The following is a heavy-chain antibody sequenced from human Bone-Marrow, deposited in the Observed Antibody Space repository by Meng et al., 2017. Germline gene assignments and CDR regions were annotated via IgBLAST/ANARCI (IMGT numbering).Heavy chain of an antibody. CDR2: IKSNSDGGTT. J-gene: IGHJ5*02. CDR1: VFGFSDAW. D-gene: IGHD6-13*01. V-gene: IGHV3-15*01. CDR3: ATGAAAANH. Sequence: ERLGGCGGGLVKRGGSLVLAFVASVFGFSDAWMSWVRQAPGKGLEWVGRIKSNSDGGTTDYAAPVKGRFTISRDDSKNTLYLQMNSLITEDXAVYFCATGAAAANHWGQGTLVTVSS.